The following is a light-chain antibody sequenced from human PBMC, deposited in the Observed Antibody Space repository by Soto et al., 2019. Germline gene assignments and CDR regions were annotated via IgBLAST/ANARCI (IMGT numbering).Light chain of an antibody. Sequence: EIVMTQSPGTLSVSPGERATLSCRASQSVSSNLAWYQQKPGQAPSLLIYGASTRATGIPARFSGSGSGTEFALTISSLQSEDFEVYYCQQYNNWPRTFGQGTKVEIK. CDR1: QSVSSN. J-gene: IGKJ1*01. V-gene: IGKV3-15*01. CDR2: GAS. CDR3: QQYNNWPRT.